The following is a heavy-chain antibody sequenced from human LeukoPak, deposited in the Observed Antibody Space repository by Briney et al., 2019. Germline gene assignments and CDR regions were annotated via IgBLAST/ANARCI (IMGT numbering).Heavy chain of an antibody. D-gene: IGHD3-22*01. Sequence: SETLSLTCTVSGDSISSSSYYWVWLRQPPGKGLEWIATIHYTGSTYYNPSLKSRVTISVDTSKNQFSLKLSSVTAADTAMYYCARYWGPYDNSGAYFDYWGQGALVTVSS. V-gene: IGHV4-39*01. CDR2: IHYTGST. CDR3: ARYWGPYDNSGAYFDY. J-gene: IGHJ4*02. CDR1: GDSISSSSYY.